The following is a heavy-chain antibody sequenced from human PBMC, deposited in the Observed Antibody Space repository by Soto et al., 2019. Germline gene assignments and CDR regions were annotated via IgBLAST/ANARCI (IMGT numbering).Heavy chain of an antibody. D-gene: IGHD2-2*01. Sequence: ASETLSLTCTASGGSISSYYWSWIRQPPGKGLEWVGYIYYSGSTNYYPSLKSRVTISVDTSKNQFSLKLSSVTAADTAVYYCARSLGYCSSTSCQYYYYYGMDVWGQGTTVTVSS. V-gene: IGHV4-59*01. J-gene: IGHJ6*02. CDR1: GGSISSYY. CDR2: IYYSGST. CDR3: ARSLGYCSSTSCQYYYYYGMDV.